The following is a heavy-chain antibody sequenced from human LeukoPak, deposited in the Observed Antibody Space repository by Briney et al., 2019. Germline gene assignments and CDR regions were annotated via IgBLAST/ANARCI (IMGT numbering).Heavy chain of an antibody. D-gene: IGHD6-19*01. CDR1: GFTFSSYS. J-gene: IGHJ6*03. CDR2: ISPGGDIT. CDR3: AKGSKAVLFTRDHYMDV. V-gene: IGHV3-23*01. Sequence: PGGSLRLSCAASGFTFSSYSMNWVRQAPGKGLEWVSGISPGGDITYYADSVRGWFTISRDNSKNTLYLQMNSLRAEDTAVYFCAKGSKAVLFTRDHYMDVWGKGTTVTISS.